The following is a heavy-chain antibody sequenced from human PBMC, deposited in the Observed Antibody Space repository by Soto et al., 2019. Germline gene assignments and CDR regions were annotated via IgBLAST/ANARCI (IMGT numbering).Heavy chain of an antibody. J-gene: IGHJ4*02. V-gene: IGHV1-18*04. Sequence: ASVKVSWKASGYTFTNYGINWVRQAPGQGLEWMGWISAYNGNTNYAQKFQDRVTLTTDTSTSTAYMALRSLRSDDTAVYYCARADKIIAAAAPVYWGQGTLVTVSS. CDR3: ARADKIIAAAAPVY. D-gene: IGHD6-13*01. CDR1: GYTFTNYG. CDR2: ISAYNGNT.